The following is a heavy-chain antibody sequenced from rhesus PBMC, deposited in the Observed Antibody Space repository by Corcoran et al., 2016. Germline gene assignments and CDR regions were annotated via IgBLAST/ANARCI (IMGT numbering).Heavy chain of an antibody. CDR2: IYGSGGRT. CDR1: GGSISSNY. Sequence: QVQLQESGPGLVKPSETLSLTCAVSGGSISSNYWSWIRQPPGKGLEWIGRIYGSGGRTDSNPTLKIRVTFSTDTAKTQFSLKLSSVTAADTAVYYCARYSNYVGFEFWGQGALVTVSS. CDR3: ARYSNYVGFEF. V-gene: IGHV4-160*01. D-gene: IGHD4-23*01. J-gene: IGHJ1*01.